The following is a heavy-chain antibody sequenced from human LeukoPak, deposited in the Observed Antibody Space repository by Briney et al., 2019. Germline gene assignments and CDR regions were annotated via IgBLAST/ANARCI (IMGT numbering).Heavy chain of an antibody. Sequence: SETLSLTCTVSGGSISSYYWSWIRQPPGKGLEWIGYIYHSGSTNYNPSLKSRVTISVDTSKNHFSLKLSSVTAADTAVYYCARHNYYDSSGYLDYWGQGTLVTVSS. D-gene: IGHD3-22*01. CDR1: GGSISSYY. CDR3: ARHNYYDSSGYLDY. J-gene: IGHJ4*02. CDR2: IYHSGST. V-gene: IGHV4-59*08.